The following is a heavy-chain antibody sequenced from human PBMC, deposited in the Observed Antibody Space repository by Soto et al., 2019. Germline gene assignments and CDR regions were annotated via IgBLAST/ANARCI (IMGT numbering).Heavy chain of an antibody. Sequence: EVQLLESGGGLVQPGGSLRLSCAASGFTFSSYAMSWVRQAPGKGLEWVSAISGSGGSTYYADSVKGRFTISRDNSKNTLYLQMNSLRAEDTAVYYCAKDEGYCSGGSCYFRFDYWGRGTLVTVSS. CDR1: GFTFSSYA. D-gene: IGHD2-15*01. V-gene: IGHV3-23*01. J-gene: IGHJ4*02. CDR2: ISGSGGST. CDR3: AKDEGYCSGGSCYFRFDY.